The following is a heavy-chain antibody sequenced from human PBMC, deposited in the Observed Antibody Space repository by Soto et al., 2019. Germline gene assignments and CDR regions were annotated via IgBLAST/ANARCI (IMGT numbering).Heavy chain of an antibody. Sequence: QITLKESGPTLVKPTQTLTLTCTFSGFSLSTSGVGVGWIRQPPGKALEWLALIYWDDDKRYSPSLKSRLTITKDTSKHQVVLTMTNMDPVDTATYYCALLRHCSSTSCYEMDAFDIWGQGTMVTVSS. CDR2: IYWDDDK. CDR1: GFSLSTSGVG. CDR3: ALLRHCSSTSCYEMDAFDI. D-gene: IGHD2-2*01. J-gene: IGHJ3*02. V-gene: IGHV2-5*02.